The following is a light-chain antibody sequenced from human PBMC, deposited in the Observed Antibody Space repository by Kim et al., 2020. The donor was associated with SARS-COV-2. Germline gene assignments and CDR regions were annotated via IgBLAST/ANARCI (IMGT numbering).Light chain of an antibody. CDR3: QQSYSTPQT. J-gene: IGKJ1*01. CDR1: QSISSY. Sequence: GDRVTITCRASQSISSYLNWYQQKPGKVPKLLIYAASSLQSGVPSRFSGSGSGTDFTLTISSLQPEDFATYYCQQSYSTPQTFGQGTKVDIK. CDR2: AAS. V-gene: IGKV1-39*01.